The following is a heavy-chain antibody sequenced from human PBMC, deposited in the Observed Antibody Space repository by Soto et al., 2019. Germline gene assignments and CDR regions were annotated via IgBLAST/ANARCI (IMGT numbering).Heavy chain of an antibody. V-gene: IGHV3-9*01. CDR1: GFTFDDYA. D-gene: IGHD5-12*01. CDR2: ISWNSGSI. CDR3: AKVYSGYDSYYFDY. Sequence: SLRLSCAASGFTFDDYAMHWVRQAPGKGLEWVSGISWNSGSIGYADSVKGRFTISRDNAKNSLYLQMNSLRAEDTALYYCAKVYSGYDSYYFDYWGQGTLVTVSS. J-gene: IGHJ4*02.